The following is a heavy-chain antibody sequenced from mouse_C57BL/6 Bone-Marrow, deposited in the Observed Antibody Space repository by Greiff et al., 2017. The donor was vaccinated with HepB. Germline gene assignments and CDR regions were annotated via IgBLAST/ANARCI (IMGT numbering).Heavy chain of an antibody. CDR2: IRSKSNNYAT. CDR1: GFSFNTYA. D-gene: IGHD2-13*01. J-gene: IGHJ4*01. Sequence: EVNVVESGGGLVQPKGSLKLSCAASGFSFNTYAMNWVRQAPGKGLEWVARIRSKSNNYATYYADSVKDRFTISRDDSESMLYQQMNNLKTEDTAMYYCVRHDCYYYAMDYWGQGTSVTVSS. V-gene: IGHV10-1*01. CDR3: VRHDCYYYAMDY.